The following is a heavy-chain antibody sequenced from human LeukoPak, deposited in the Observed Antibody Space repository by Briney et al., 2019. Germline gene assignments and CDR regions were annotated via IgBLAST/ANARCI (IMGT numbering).Heavy chain of an antibody. Sequence: KSSETLSLTCTVSGGSISSSSYYWGWIRQPPGKGLEWIGSIYYSGSTYYNPSLKSRVTISVDTSKNQFSLKLSSVTAADTAVYYCARHPLPIGYCSGGSCYAREYNWFDPWGQGTLVTVSS. J-gene: IGHJ5*02. CDR1: GGSISSSSYY. CDR2: IYYSGST. D-gene: IGHD2-15*01. CDR3: ARHPLPIGYCSGGSCYAREYNWFDP. V-gene: IGHV4-39*07.